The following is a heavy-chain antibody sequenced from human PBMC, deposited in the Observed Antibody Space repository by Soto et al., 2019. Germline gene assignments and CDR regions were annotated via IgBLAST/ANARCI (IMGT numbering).Heavy chain of an antibody. V-gene: IGHV4-59*08. CDR1: GWSFSGYY. CDR3: ARHDGSRSTDY. CDR2: IHSGST. J-gene: IGHJ4*02. Sequence: SETLSLSCSVYGWSFSGYYWSWMRQPPGKGLEWIGYIHSGSTTYSASLRSRVTISVDTSKNQFSLKLSSVTAADTAVYFCARHDGSRSTDYWGQGTLVTVSS. D-gene: IGHD3-10*01.